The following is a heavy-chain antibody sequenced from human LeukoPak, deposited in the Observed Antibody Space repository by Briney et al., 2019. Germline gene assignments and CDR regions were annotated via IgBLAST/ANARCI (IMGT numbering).Heavy chain of an antibody. Sequence: SETPSLPCTVCGLHLSSSNYRWSWIRQPPGKGLEWIGSIYYSGTTYYNPSLKGRVTICVDTSKNQFSLKLSSVTAADTAVYYCAREYKSSPDYWGQGTLVTVSS. CDR3: AREYKSSPDY. V-gene: IGHV4-39*01. D-gene: IGHD1-1*01. CDR1: GLHLSSSNYR. J-gene: IGHJ4*02. CDR2: IYYSGTT.